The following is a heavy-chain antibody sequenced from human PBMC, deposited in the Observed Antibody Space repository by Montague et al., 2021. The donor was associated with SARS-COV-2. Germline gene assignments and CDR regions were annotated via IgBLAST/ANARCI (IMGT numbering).Heavy chain of an antibody. D-gene: IGHD2-2*01. V-gene: IGHV4-34*01. CDR3: ARARQDVVVPALGIGAYYYYYYMDV. J-gene: IGHJ6*03. CDR1: GGSFSGYY. CDR2: INHSGST. Sequence: SETLSLTCAVDGGSFSGYYWGWIRQPPGKGLEWIGEINHSGSTNXXPSLKGRVTISVDTSKNQFSLKLSSVTAADTAVYYCARARQDVVVPALGIGAYYYYYYMDVWGKGTTVTVSS.